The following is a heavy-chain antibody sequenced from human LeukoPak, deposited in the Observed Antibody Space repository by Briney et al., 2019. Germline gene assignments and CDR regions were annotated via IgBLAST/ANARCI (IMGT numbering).Heavy chain of an antibody. CDR1: GFTFSSYY. J-gene: IGHJ6*02. CDR2: ISYDGSNK. D-gene: IGHD2-2*02. V-gene: IGHV3-30-3*01. Sequence: PGRSLRLSCAASGFTFSSYYMHWVRQAPGKGLEWVAVISYDGSNKYYADSVKGRFTISRDNSKNTLYLQMNSLRAEDTAVYYCARDLADIVVVPAAIHYYYYGMDVWGQGTLVTVSS. CDR3: ARDLADIVVVPAAIHYYYYGMDV.